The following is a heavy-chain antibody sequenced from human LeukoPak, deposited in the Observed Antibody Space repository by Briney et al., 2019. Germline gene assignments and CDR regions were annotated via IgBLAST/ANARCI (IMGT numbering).Heavy chain of an antibody. CDR1: GYSFTSYW. Sequence: RGGSLKISRKGSGYSFTSYWIGWVRQMPGKGLEWMGIIYPGDSDTRYSPSFQGQVTISADKSISTAYLQWSSLKASDTAMYYCARRGDHVVPAAYRWGQGTLVTVSS. V-gene: IGHV5-51*01. D-gene: IGHD2-2*01. CDR3: ARRGDHVVPAAYR. J-gene: IGHJ5*02. CDR2: IYPGDSDT.